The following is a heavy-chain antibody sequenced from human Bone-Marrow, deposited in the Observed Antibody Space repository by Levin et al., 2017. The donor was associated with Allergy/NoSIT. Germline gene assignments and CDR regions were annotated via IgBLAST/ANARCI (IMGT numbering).Heavy chain of an antibody. CDR1: GFTFSSYD. D-gene: IGHD6-13*01. CDR3: ARAPRCGSSWYWDY. Sequence: GGSLRLSCAASGFTFSSYDMHWVRQATGKGLEWVSAIGTAGDTYYPGSVKGRFTISRENAKNSLYLQMNSLRAGDTAVYYCARAPRCGSSWYWDYWGQGTLVTVSS. CDR2: IGTAGDT. V-gene: IGHV3-13*01. J-gene: IGHJ4*02.